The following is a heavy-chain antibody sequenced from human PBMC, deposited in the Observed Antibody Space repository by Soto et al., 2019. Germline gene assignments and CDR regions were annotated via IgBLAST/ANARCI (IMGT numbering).Heavy chain of an antibody. D-gene: IGHD3-22*01. CDR3: AKRNYYDSSGYYEYYFDH. J-gene: IGHJ4*02. V-gene: IGHV3-23*01. CDR2: ISGSGGRT. Sequence: GGSLRLSCAASGFTFSNYAMSWVCQAPGKGLEWVSGISGSGGRTYYADSVKGRFTISRDNSKNTLYLQMNSLRAEDTAVYYCAKRNYYDSSGYYEYYFDHWGQGTLVTVSS. CDR1: GFTFSNYA.